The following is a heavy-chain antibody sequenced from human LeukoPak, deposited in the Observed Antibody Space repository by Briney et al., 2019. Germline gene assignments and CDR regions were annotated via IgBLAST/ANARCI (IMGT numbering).Heavy chain of an antibody. D-gene: IGHD2-15*01. J-gene: IGHJ3*02. CDR3: AREWGYCSGGSCRDDAFDI. CDR2: ISSSSSYI. V-gene: IGHV3-21*01. CDR1: GFTFSSYS. Sequence: GGSLRLSCAASGFTFSSYSMNWVCQAPGKGLEWVSSISSSSSYIYYADSVKGRFTISRDNAKNSLYLQMNSLRAEDTAVYYCAREWGYCSGGSCRDDAFDIWGQGTMVTVSS.